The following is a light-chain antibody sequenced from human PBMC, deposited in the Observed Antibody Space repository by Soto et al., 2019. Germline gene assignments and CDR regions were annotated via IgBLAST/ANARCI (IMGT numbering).Light chain of an antibody. CDR2: AAS. V-gene: IGKV1-39*01. CDR1: QSISSA. CDR3: QQSYTTPT. J-gene: IGKJ1*01. Sequence: DIQMTQSPSSLSASIGDRVTITCRASQSISSALNWYQHKPGKAPNLLIRAASSLQSGVPSRFSGSGSGTDFTLTISSLQPEDVATYNCQQSYTTPTFGQGTKVEIK.